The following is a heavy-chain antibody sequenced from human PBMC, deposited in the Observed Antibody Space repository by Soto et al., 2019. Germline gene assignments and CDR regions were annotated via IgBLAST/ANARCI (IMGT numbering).Heavy chain of an antibody. CDR3: ARCGGVGSADQ. CDR1: GFTFNNYW. J-gene: IGHJ4*02. V-gene: IGHV3-7*03. CDR2: INQAGSEK. Sequence: EVQLVESGGGLVQPGGSLTLSCAASGFTFNNYWMSWVRQAPGKGLEWVANINQAGSEKYYVDSVEGRFAISRDNPKNSLYLQMNSQRAEDTGVYYCARCGGVGSADQWGQGILVTVSS. D-gene: IGHD2-21*01.